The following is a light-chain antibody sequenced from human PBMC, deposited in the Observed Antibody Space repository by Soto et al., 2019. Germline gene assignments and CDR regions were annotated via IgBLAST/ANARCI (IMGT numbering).Light chain of an antibody. CDR3: CSLAGGNTFRV. Sequence: QSALTQPRSVSGSPGQSVTISCTGTSSDVGRYNYVSWYQHHPGKAPKFIMFDVSSRPSGVPDRFSGSQSGNTASLTISGRQAEDEADYYSCSLAGGNTFRVFGGGTKLTVL. V-gene: IGLV2-11*01. CDR2: DVS. CDR1: SSDVGRYNY. J-gene: IGLJ2*01.